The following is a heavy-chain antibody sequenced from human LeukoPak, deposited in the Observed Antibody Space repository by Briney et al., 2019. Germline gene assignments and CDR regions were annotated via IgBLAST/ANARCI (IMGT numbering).Heavy chain of an antibody. CDR2: IKQDGSEK. J-gene: IGHJ5*02. D-gene: IGHD2-15*01. CDR1: GFTFSSYW. Sequence: GGSLRLSCAASGFTFSSYWMSWVRQAPGKGMEWVANIKQDGSEKYYVDSVKGRFTISRDNAKNSLYLQMNSLRAEDTAVYYCARDNSVGDIAWWFDPWGQGTLVTVSS. V-gene: IGHV3-7*03. CDR3: ARDNSVGDIAWWFDP.